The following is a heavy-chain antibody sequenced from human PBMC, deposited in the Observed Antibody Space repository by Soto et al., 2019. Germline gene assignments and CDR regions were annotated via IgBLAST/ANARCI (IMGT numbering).Heavy chain of an antibody. Sequence: GGSLRLSCAASGFTFSSYEMNWVRQAPGKGLEWVSYISSSGSTIYYADSVKGRFTISRDNAKNSLYLQMNSLRAEDTAVYYCARVREFGRDAFDIWGQGTMVTV. CDR3: ARVREFGRDAFDI. J-gene: IGHJ3*02. CDR1: GFTFSSYE. D-gene: IGHD3-10*01. V-gene: IGHV3-48*03. CDR2: ISSSGSTI.